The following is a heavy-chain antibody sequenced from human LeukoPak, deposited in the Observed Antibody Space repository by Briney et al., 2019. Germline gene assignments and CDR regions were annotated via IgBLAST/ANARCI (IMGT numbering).Heavy chain of an antibody. Sequence: SETLSLTCAVYGGSFSGYYWSWIRQPPGKGLEWIGSIYYSGSTYYNPSLKSRVTISVDTSKNQFSLKLSSVTAADTAVYYCARLLYYYDSSGYRAAFDIWGQGTMVTVSS. CDR2: IYYSGST. J-gene: IGHJ3*02. D-gene: IGHD3-22*01. V-gene: IGHV4-34*01. CDR1: GGSFSGYY. CDR3: ARLLYYYDSSGYRAAFDI.